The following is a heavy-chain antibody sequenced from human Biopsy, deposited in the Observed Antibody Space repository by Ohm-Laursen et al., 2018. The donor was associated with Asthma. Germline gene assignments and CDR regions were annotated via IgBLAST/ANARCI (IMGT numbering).Heavy chain of an antibody. CDR3: ARDRPVTTVRGVIITFDP. CDR2: INGKSNSI. CDR1: GFTFSDYY. J-gene: IGHJ5*02. Sequence: LSLTCTASGFTFSDYYMSWIRQAPGKGLEWISYINGKSNSIEYADSVKGRFTISRDNAKNSLYLQMNSLRAEDTAVYYCARDRPVTTVRGVIITFDPWGQGTLVTVSS. D-gene: IGHD3-10*01. V-gene: IGHV3-11*05.